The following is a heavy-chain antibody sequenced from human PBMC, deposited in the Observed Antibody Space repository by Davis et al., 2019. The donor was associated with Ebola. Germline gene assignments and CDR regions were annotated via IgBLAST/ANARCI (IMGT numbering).Heavy chain of an antibody. D-gene: IGHD4-11*01. CDR1: GLTFNMYW. J-gene: IGHJ4*02. V-gene: IGHV3-30*02. CDR3: ARDSDDYSFDY. Sequence: GESLKISCAASGLTFNMYWMSWVRQAPGRGLEWVAFVRSHGSDDHYADSVKGRFTISRDNSKNTLYLQMNSLRPEDTAVYYCARDSDDYSFDYWGQGTLVTVSS. CDR2: VRSHGSDD.